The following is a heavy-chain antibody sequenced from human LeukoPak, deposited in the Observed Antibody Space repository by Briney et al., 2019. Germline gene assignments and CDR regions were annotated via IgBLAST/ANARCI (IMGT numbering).Heavy chain of an antibody. CDR3: AKVGEQQLADY. CDR1: GFVFRSYA. Sequence: PGGSLRLSCAASGFVFRSYAMSWVRQAPGKGLEWVSGISSSGGSTYHADSVRGRFTISRDNSKNTQYLQMNSLRVEDTAVYYCAKVGEQQLADYWGQGTLVTVSS. J-gene: IGHJ4*02. CDR2: ISSSGGST. D-gene: IGHD6-13*01. V-gene: IGHV3-23*01.